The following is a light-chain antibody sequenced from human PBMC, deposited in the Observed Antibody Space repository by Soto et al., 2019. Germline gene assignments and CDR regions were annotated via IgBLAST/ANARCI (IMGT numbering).Light chain of an antibody. CDR2: DVS. Sequence: QSVLTQPASVSGSPGQSITISCTGTSSDVGGYNYVSWYQQHPGKAPKLMIYDVSNRPSGVSNRFSGSKSGNTASLTISGLQAEDEADYYCSSYTSSSTLFYVFGTGPMVTVL. J-gene: IGLJ1*01. CDR1: SSDVGGYNY. V-gene: IGLV2-14*01. CDR3: SSYTSSSTLFYV.